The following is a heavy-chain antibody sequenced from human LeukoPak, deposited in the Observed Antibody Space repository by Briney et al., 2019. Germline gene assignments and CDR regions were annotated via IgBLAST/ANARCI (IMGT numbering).Heavy chain of an antibody. J-gene: IGHJ4*02. CDR3: ARGDRTSGGSFQPNNGFDY. V-gene: IGHV1-8*01. CDR1: GYTFTSYD. Sequence: GASVKVSCKASGYTFTSYDINWVRQATGQGLEWMGWMNPNSGNTGYAQKFQGRVTMTRNTSISTAYMELSSLRSEDTAVYYCARGDRTSGGSFQPNNGFDYWGQGTLVTVSS. CDR2: MNPNSGNT. D-gene: IGHD2-15*01.